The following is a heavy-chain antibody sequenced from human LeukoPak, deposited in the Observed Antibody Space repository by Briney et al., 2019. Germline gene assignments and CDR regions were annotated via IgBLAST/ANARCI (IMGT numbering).Heavy chain of an antibody. CDR1: GFTFSNYG. CDR2: ISGSGGST. CDR3: AKVFRGGSGYSYHFDY. J-gene: IGHJ4*02. V-gene: IGHV3-23*01. D-gene: IGHD3-22*01. Sequence: PGGSLRLSCAASGFTFSNYGMSWVRQAPGKGLERVSAISGSGGSTYYADSVKGRFTISRDNSKNTLYLQMNSLRAEDTAVYYCAKVFRGGSGYSYHFDYWGQGTLVTVSS.